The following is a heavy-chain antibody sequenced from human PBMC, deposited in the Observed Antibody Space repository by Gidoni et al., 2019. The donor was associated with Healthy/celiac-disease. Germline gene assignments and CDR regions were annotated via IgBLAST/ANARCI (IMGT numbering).Heavy chain of an antibody. CDR2: INPNSGGT. D-gene: IGHD6-19*01. V-gene: IGHV1-2*02. J-gene: IGHJ6*02. CDR1: GYTFTGSY. Sequence: QVQLVQSGAEVKKPGDSVKVSCPASGYTFTGSYMHWVRQAPGQGLEWMGWINPNSGGTNYAQKFQGRVTMTRYTSISTAYMELSRLRSDDTAVYYCARDLAVACPISGGYYGMDVWGQGTTVTVSS. CDR3: ARDLAVACPISGGYYGMDV.